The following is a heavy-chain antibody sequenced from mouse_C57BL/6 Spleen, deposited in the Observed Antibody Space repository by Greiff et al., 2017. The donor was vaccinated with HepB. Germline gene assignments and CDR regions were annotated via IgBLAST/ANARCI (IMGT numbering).Heavy chain of an antibody. D-gene: IGHD1-1*01. CDR1: GYAFSSSW. Sequence: SGPELVKPGASVKISCKASGYAFSSSWMNWVKQRPGKGLEWIGRIYPGDGDTNYNGKFKGKATLTADKSSSTAYMQLSSLTSEDSAVYFCARSITTVVEYYFDYWGQGTTLTVSS. V-gene: IGHV1-82*01. J-gene: IGHJ2*01. CDR3: ARSITTVVEYYFDY. CDR2: IYPGDGDT.